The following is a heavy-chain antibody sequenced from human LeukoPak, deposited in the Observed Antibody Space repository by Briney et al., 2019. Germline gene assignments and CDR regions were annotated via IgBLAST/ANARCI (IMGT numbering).Heavy chain of an antibody. CDR2: IFYSGST. V-gene: IGHV4-39*07. J-gene: IGHJ3*02. CDR1: GGSISSSSYY. CDR3: AKSNVNGLIAI. D-gene: IGHD2-8*01. Sequence: PSETLTLTCTVSGGSISSSSYYWGWIRQPPGKGLEWIGNIFYSGSTYYSPSLKSRVTISLDTSRNQFSLKLNSVTAADTAVYYWAKSNVNGLIAIWGKGKMFTVS.